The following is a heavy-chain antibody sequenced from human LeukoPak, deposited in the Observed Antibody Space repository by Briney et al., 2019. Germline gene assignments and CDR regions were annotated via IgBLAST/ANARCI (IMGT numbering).Heavy chain of an antibody. J-gene: IGHJ4*02. V-gene: IGHV4-59*11. CDR3: ARGTGFYDSSGHYYWGYFDS. Sequence: SETLSLTCTVSGGSISSHYWSWFRQTPGERPEWIAFIYYSGTTNYNPSLKGRVTISINSSKNQFSLKLSSVTAADTAIYYCARGTGFYDSSGHYYWGYFDSWGQGTLVPVSS. D-gene: IGHD3-22*01. CDR1: GGSISSHY. CDR2: IYYSGTT.